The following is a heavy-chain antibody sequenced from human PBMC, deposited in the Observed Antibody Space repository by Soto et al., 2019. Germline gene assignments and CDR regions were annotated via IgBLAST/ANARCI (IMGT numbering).Heavy chain of an antibody. D-gene: IGHD1-26*01. CDR1: GGTFSSYA. J-gene: IGHJ6*02. CDR3: ARDDELGGAAHYYYYGMDV. Sequence: QVQLVQSGAEVKKPGSSVKVSCKASGGTFSSYAISWVRQAPGQGLEWMGGIIPIFGTANYAQKFQGRVTITADESTSTAYMELTSQRSEDTAVYYSARDDELGGAAHYYYYGMDVWGQGTTVTVSS. CDR2: IIPIFGTA. V-gene: IGHV1-69*01.